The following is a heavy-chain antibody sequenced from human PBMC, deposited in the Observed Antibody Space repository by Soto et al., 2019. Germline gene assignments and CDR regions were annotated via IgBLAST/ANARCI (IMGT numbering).Heavy chain of an antibody. J-gene: IGHJ4*02. V-gene: IGHV3-74*01. D-gene: IGHD1-1*01. CDR1: GFTLGNYW. Sequence: EVQLVESGGGLVQSGGSLRLSCAASGFTLGNYWMHWVRQAPGKGLVWVSRINDYGTTINYAESVEGRFIISRDDAKSEVYLQMNNLRAEDSAVSYCARGGLEPFDYWGQGALVTVSS. CDR3: ARGGLEPFDY. CDR2: INDYGTTI.